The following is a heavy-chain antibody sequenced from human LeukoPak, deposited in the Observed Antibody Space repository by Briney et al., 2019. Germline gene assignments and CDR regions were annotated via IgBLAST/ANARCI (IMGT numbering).Heavy chain of an antibody. CDR3: ARRVGATMVN. D-gene: IGHD1-26*01. Sequence: GASVKVSCKASGGTFSSYAISWVRQAPGQGLEWMGGIIPIFGTANYAQKFQGRVTITADESTTTAYMELSSLRSEDTAVYYCARRVGATMVNWGQGTLVTVSS. V-gene: IGHV1-69*13. CDR1: GGTFSSYA. CDR2: IIPIFGTA. J-gene: IGHJ4*02.